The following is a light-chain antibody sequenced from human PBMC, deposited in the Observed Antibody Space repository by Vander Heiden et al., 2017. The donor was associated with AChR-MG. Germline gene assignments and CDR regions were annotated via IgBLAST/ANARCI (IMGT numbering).Light chain of an antibody. CDR1: NSNVGSNT. CDR2: SNS. Sequence: QSVLTQPPSASGAPGQRVTIACSRSNSNVGSNTVSWYQQLAGKAPKLLIYSNSQRPSGVPDRFSGSKSGTSASLAISGLQSEAEADYYCSAWDGSLNGFVFGTGTKVTVL. J-gene: IGLJ1*01. CDR3: SAWDGSLNGFV. V-gene: IGLV1-44*01.